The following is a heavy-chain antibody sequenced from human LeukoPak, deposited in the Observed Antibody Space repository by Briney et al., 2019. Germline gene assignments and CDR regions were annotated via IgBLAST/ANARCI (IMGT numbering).Heavy chain of an antibody. D-gene: IGHD3-10*01. V-gene: IGHV4-39*07. J-gene: IGHJ4*02. Sequence: SETLSLTCTVSGGSISSSSYYWGWIRQPPGKGLEWIGSIYYSGSTYYNPSLKSRVTISVDTSKNQFSLKLSSVTAADTAVYYCARGVIGGWSDSGSPTFYFDYWGQGTLVTVSS. CDR1: GGSISSSSYY. CDR2: IYYSGST. CDR3: ARGVIGGWSDSGSPTFYFDY.